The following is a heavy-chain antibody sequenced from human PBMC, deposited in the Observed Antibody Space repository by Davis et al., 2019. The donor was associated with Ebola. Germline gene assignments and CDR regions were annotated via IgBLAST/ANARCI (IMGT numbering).Heavy chain of an antibody. CDR3: AKDSGIVATYCSY. CDR1: GFTFSTYA. Sequence: PGESLKISCRASGFTFSTYAMSWVRQAPGKGLEWVSAISGSGGSTYYADSVKGRFTISRDNSKNTLYLQMNSLRAEDTAVYYCAKDSGIVATYCSYWGQGTLVTVSS. V-gene: IGHV3-23*01. CDR2: ISGSGGST. J-gene: IGHJ4*02. D-gene: IGHD5-12*01.